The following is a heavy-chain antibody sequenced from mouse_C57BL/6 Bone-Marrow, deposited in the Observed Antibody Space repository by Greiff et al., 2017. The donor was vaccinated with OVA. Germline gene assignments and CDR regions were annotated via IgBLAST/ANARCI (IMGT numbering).Heavy chain of an antibody. D-gene: IGHD1-1*01. V-gene: IGHV2-5*01. J-gene: IGHJ4*01. Sequence: QVQLQQSGPGLVQPSQSLSITCTVSGFSLTSYGVHWVRQSPGKGLEWLGVIWRGGSTDYNAAFMSRLRITKDNSKSQVFFKMNSLQADDTAIYYCAIFITTEGYYAMDYWGQGTSVTVSS. CDR1: GFSLTSYG. CDR3: AIFITTEGYYAMDY. CDR2: IWRGGST.